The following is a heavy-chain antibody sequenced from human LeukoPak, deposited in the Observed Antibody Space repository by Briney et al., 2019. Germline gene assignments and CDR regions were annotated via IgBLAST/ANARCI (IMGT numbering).Heavy chain of an antibody. CDR3: ARGLSYSGSYLFDY. CDR2: IYYSGST. J-gene: IGHJ4*02. D-gene: IGHD1-26*01. CDR1: GGSISSYY. V-gene: IGHV4-59*12. Sequence: SETLSLTCTVSGGSISSYYWSWIRQPPGKGLEWIGYIYYSGSTNYNPSLKSRVTMSVDTSKNQFSLKLSSVTAADTAVYYCARGLSYSGSYLFDYWGQGTLVTVSS.